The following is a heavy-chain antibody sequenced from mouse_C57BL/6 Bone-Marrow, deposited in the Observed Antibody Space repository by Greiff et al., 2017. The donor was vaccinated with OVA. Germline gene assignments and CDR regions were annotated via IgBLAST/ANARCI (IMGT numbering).Heavy chain of an antibody. CDR2: ISSGGSYT. CDR3: ARKLFDY. J-gene: IGHJ2*01. Sequence: EVQGVESGGDLVKPGGSLKLSCAASGFTFSSYGMSWVRQTPDKRLEWVATISSGGSYTYYPDSVKGRFTISRDNAKNTLYLQMSSLKSEDTAMYYCARKLFDYWGQGTTLTVSS. V-gene: IGHV5-6*01. CDR1: GFTFSSYG.